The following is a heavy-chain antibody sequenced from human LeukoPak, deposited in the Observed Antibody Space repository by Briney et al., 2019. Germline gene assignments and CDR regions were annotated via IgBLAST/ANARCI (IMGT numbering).Heavy chain of an antibody. CDR2: INPNSGGT. D-gene: IGHD3-10*01. V-gene: IGHV1-2*02. CDR3: ARGTQLLWFGELLSSFDY. J-gene: IGHJ4*02. CDR1: GYTFTGYY. Sequence: GASVKVSCKASGYTFTGYYMHWVRQAPGQGLEWMGWINPNSGGTNYAQKFQGRVTMTRDTSISTAYMELSRLRSDDTAVYYCARGTQLLWFGELLSSFDYWGQGTLVAVSS.